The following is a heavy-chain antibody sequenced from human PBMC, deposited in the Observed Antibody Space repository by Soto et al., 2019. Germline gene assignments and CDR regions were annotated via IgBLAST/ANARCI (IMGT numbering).Heavy chain of an antibody. CDR1: GFTFSTSA. Sequence: EVQLLESGGGLVQPGGSLRLSCAASGFTFSTSAMSWVRHAPGQGLEWVSGISGSGGTTYYADSVKGRFTISRDNSKNELYLQMDNLRAEDTAIYYCAKRDLYYWGQGTLATVAS. V-gene: IGHV3-23*01. CDR2: ISGSGGTT. J-gene: IGHJ4*02. CDR3: AKRDLYY.